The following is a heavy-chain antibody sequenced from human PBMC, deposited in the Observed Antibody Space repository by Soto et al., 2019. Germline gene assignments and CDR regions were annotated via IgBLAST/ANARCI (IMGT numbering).Heavy chain of an antibody. J-gene: IGHJ6*02. D-gene: IGHD2-21*01. CDR3: AASCVGCGGFNYYGMDV. CDR1: GGSISSGDYY. V-gene: IGHV4-31*03. CDR2: IYYSGST. Sequence: SETLSLTCTVSGGSISSGDYYWSWIRQHPGKGLEWIGYIYYSGSTYHNPSLKSRVTISVDTSKNQFSLKLSSVAAADTAVYYCAASCVGCGGFNYYGMDVWGQGTTVTVSS.